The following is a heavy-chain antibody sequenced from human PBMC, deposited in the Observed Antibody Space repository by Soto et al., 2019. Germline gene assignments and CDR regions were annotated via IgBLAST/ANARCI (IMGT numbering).Heavy chain of an antibody. J-gene: IGHJ4*02. V-gene: IGHV5-10-1*01. Sequence: GESLKISCKGSGYSFTSYWISWVRQMPGKGLEWMGRIDPSDSYTNYSPSFQGHVTISADKSISTAYLQWSSLKASDTAMYYCARLTGILGSSWPLDYWGQGTLVTVSS. D-gene: IGHD6-13*01. CDR1: GYSFTSYW. CDR3: ARLTGILGSSWPLDY. CDR2: IDPSDSYT.